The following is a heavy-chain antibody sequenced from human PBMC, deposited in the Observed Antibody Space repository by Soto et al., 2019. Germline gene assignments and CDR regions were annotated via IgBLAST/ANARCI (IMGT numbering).Heavy chain of an antibody. D-gene: IGHD5-18*01. CDR2: INPKNGGT. CDR1: GYTFTYFY. CDR3: ARRDSSGSFDF. J-gene: IGHJ4*02. Sequence: ASVKVSCKTSGYTFTYFYIHWVRLAPGQGLEWMGWINPKNGGTSHAQKFQGRVTMTRDTSISTVYMELNSLTSDDRGIYYCARRDSSGSFDFWGKGTLVTVSS. V-gene: IGHV1-2*02.